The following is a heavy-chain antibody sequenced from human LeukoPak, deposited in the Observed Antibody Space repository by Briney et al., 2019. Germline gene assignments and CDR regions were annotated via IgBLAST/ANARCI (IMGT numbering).Heavy chain of an antibody. Sequence: ASVKVSCKASGYTFTGYYMHWVRQAPGQGLEWMGWINPNSGGTNYAQKFQGRVTMTRDTSISTAYMELSRLRSDDTAVYYCARGGGGSSHYYYYGMDVWGQGTTVTVSS. J-gene: IGHJ6*02. CDR2: INPNSGGT. V-gene: IGHV1-2*02. CDR3: ARGGGGSSHYYYYGMDV. D-gene: IGHD1-26*01. CDR1: GYTFTGYY.